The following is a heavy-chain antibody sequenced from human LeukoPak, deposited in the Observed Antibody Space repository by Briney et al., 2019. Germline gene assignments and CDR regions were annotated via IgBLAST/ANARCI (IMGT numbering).Heavy chain of an antibody. CDR1: GGSISSYY. CDR2: IYYSGST. V-gene: IGHV4-59*08. CDR3: ARHHRTYGSSSRNWFDP. J-gene: IGHJ5*02. D-gene: IGHD6-6*01. Sequence: NPSETLSLTCTVSGGSISSYYWSWIRQPPGKGLEWIGYIYYSGSTNYNPSLKSRVTISVDTSKNQFSLKLSSVTAADTAVYYCARHHRTYGSSSRNWFDPWGQGTLVTVSS.